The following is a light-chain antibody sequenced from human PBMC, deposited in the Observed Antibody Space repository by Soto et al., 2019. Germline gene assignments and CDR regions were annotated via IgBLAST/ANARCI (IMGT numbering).Light chain of an antibody. CDR2: DVS. Sequence: SQAGSGWGSRGQSVTIYCNGNSSDVGSYNYVSWYQQHPDKAPKFMIYDVSKRPSGVPDRFSGSKSGNTTSLTISGLQAEDEADYYCCSYAGSYTHYVFGTGTKVTVL. CDR3: CSYAGSYTHYV. CDR1: SSDVGSYNY. V-gene: IGLV2-11*01. J-gene: IGLJ1*01.